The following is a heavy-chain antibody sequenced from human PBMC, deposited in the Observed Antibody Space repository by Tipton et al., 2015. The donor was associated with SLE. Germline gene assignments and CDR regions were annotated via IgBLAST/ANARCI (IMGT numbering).Heavy chain of an antibody. CDR1: GFTFSSYA. Sequence: SLRLSCAASGFTFSSYAMSWVRQAPGKGLEWVSAISGSGGSTYYADSVKGRFTISRDNSKNTLYLQMNSLRAEDTAVYYCAKGGSYSYYGSGSYPTLWGQGTLVTVSS. J-gene: IGHJ4*02. CDR3: AKGGSYSYYGSGSYPTL. D-gene: IGHD3-10*01. CDR2: ISGSGGST. V-gene: IGHV3-23*01.